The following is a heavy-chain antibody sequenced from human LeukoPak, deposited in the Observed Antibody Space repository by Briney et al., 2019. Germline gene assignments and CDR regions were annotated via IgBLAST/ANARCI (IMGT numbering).Heavy chain of an antibody. Sequence: GGSLCLSSAVSRLTFWSYAMSGGCGAPGKGLGSISAISGSGGSTYYADSVKGRFTISRDNSKNTLYLQMNSLRAEDTAVYYCAKDRYTGSGSLYFDYWGQGTLVTVSS. CDR2: ISGSGGST. CDR1: RLTFWSYA. J-gene: IGHJ4*02. CDR3: AKDRYTGSGSLYFDY. V-gene: IGHV3-23*01. D-gene: IGHD3-10*01.